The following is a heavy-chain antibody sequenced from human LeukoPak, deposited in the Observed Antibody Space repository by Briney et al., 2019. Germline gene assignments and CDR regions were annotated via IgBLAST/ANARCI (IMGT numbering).Heavy chain of an antibody. Sequence: SVKVSCKASGGTFSSYAISWVRQAPGQGLEWMGGIIPIFGTANYAQKFQGRVTITADKSTSTAYMELSSLRSEDTVVYYCGYCSGGSCYPNYYYYYMDVWGKGTTVTVSS. J-gene: IGHJ6*03. CDR3: GYCSGGSCYPNYYYYYMDV. CDR2: IIPIFGTA. CDR1: GGTFSSYA. D-gene: IGHD2-15*01. V-gene: IGHV1-69*06.